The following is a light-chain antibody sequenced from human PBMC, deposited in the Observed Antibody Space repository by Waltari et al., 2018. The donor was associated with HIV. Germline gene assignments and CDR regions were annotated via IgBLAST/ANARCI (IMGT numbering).Light chain of an antibody. Sequence: DVVMTQCPHSLCLSLGQRATINCKTSQNVDNRTKRRDYQYIAWYHQRPGQAPKLLFYRASVRQPGVPDRFRGSGSGTDFRLNISSLQSEDVGVYYCNQDYMPPCTFGPGTRVDI. V-gene: IGKV4-1*01. J-gene: IGKJ3*01. CDR3: NQDYMPPCT. CDR2: RAS. CDR1: QNVDNRTKRRDY.